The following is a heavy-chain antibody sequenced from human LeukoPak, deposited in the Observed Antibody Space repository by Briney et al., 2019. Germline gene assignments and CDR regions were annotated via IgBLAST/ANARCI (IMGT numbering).Heavy chain of an antibody. CDR3: ARVYYDSTGYYYRTRYYFDF. J-gene: IGHJ4*02. CDR2: IYTSEST. Sequence: SETLSLTCTVSGASISTYYWSWIRQPAGKGLEWIGHIYTSESTNYNPSLKSRVTMSVDTSKNQFSLKLTSVTAADTAVYYCARVYYDSTGYYYRTRYYFDFWGQGTLVTVSS. V-gene: IGHV4-4*07. CDR1: GASISTYY. D-gene: IGHD3-22*01.